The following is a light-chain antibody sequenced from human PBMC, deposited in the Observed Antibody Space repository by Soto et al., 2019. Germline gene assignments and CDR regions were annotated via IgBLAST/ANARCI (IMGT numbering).Light chain of an antibody. Sequence: QSVLTQPPSASGSLEQSVTISCTGTSSDVGAYNYVSWYQQHPGKAPKLMIYEVTRRPSGVPDRFSGSKSGNTASLNVSGLQAEDEADYYCCSYADNNDYVFGTGTKVTVL. CDR1: SSDVGAYNY. J-gene: IGLJ1*01. V-gene: IGLV2-8*01. CDR2: EVT. CDR3: CSYADNNDYV.